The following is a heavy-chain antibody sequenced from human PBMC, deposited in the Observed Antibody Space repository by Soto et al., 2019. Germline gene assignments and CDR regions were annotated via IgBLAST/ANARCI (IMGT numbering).Heavy chain of an antibody. V-gene: IGHV4-30-2*01. CDR2: FYHSGST. CDR1: GGSMFSGGNS. J-gene: IGHJ5*02. D-gene: IGHD3-10*01. CDR3: ATTMTTSGWFDP. Sequence: SETLSLTCGVSGGSMFSGGNSWSWIRQAPGKGLEWIGYFYHSGSTYYNPSLKSRVTISVDTSKNQFSLRLTSVTAADTAVYFCATTMTTSGWFDPWGQGTLVTVSS.